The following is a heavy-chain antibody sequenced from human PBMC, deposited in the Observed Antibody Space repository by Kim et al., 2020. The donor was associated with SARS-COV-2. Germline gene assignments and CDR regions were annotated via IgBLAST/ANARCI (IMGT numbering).Heavy chain of an antibody. Sequence: SVKVSCKASGGTFSSYAISWVRQAPGQGLEWMGGIIPIFGTANYAQKFQGRVTITADESTSTAYMELSSLRSEDTAVYYCASTVAHRGGKKFWYFDLWGRGTLVTASS. V-gene: IGHV1-69*13. CDR2: IIPIFGTA. CDR1: GGTFSSYA. D-gene: IGHD2-15*01. J-gene: IGHJ2*01. CDR3: ASTVAHRGGKKFWYFDL.